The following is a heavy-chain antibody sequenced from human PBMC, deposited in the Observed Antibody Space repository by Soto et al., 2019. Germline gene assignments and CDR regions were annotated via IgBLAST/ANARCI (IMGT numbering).Heavy chain of an antibody. CDR2: IYYSGST. Sequence: SETLSLTCTVSGGSISSSSYYWGWIRQPPGKGLEWIGSIYYSGSTYYNPSLKSRVTISVDTSKNQFSLKLSSVTAADTAVYYCARRGSYYGMDVWGQGTTGTVSS. V-gene: IGHV4-39*01. J-gene: IGHJ6*02. CDR3: ARRGSYYGMDV. CDR1: GGSISSSSYY. D-gene: IGHD3-16*01.